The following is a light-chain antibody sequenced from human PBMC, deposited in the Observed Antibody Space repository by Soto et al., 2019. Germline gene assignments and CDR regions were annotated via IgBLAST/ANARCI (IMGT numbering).Light chain of an antibody. CDR2: EVI. Sequence: QSALTQPPSASGSPGQSVTISCTGTSSDVGGHNFVSWYQQHPGKAPKLVIYEVIKRPSGVPDRFSGSKSGNTASLTVSGLQEEDEADDYCSSYAGSNNRVFGGGTKLTVL. CDR3: SSYAGSNNRV. V-gene: IGLV2-8*01. J-gene: IGLJ3*02. CDR1: SSDVGGHNF.